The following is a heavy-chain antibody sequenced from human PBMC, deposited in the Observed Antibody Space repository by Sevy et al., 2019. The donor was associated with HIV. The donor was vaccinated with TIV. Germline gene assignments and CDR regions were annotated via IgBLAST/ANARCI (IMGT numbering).Heavy chain of an antibody. J-gene: IGHJ3*02. D-gene: IGHD3-22*01. V-gene: IGHV3-23*01. Sequence: GGCLRLSCAASGFTFSSYAMSWVRQAPGKGLEWVSAISGSGGSTYYADSVKGRFTISIDNSKNTRYLQMNSLRAEDTAVYYCAKAAILLPPRPSGFCDIWGQGTMVTVSS. CDR2: ISGSGGST. CDR1: GFTFSSYA. CDR3: AKAAILLPPRPSGFCDI.